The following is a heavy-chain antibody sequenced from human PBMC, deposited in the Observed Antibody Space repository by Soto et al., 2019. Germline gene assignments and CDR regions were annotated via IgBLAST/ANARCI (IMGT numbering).Heavy chain of an antibody. V-gene: IGHV3-7*01. CDR2: IKQDGSEK. CDR3: ARIASAGRGWDV. Sequence: EVQLVESGGGLVQPGGSLRLSCAASGFTFSNYWMSWVRQAPGKGLEWVGNIKQDGSEKNYVDSVKGRFTISRDNAKNSLFLQMNILRAEDTAVYYCARIASAGRGWDVWGQGTTFIVSS. CDR1: GFTFSNYW. D-gene: IGHD6-13*01. J-gene: IGHJ6*02.